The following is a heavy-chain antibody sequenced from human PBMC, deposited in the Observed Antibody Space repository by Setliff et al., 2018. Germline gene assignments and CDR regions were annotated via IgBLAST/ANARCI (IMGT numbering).Heavy chain of an antibody. CDR1: GGSISDYY. J-gene: IGHJ6*03. Sequence: SETLSLTCGGYGGSISDYYWSWIRQPPGKGLEWIGEINHSGSTNYNPSLKSRVTISVDTSKNQFSLKLSSVTAADTAVYYCARGFYYYYYYYMDVWGKGITVTVSS. CDR3: ARGFYYYYYYYMDV. CDR2: INHSGST. V-gene: IGHV4-34*01.